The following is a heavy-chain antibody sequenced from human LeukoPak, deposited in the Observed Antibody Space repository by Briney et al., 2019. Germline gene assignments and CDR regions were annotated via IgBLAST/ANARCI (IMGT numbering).Heavy chain of an antibody. D-gene: IGHD1-26*01. CDR1: GFTFSGYW. CDR3: ARDGIVGSPLFKFDY. V-gene: IGHV3-30-3*01. Sequence: PGGSLRLSCAASGFTFSGYWMSWVRQAPGKGLEWVAIISFDGGNKYYADSVKGRFTISRDNSKNTLYLQMNSLRAEDTAVYYCARDGIVGSPLFKFDYWGQGTLVTVSS. CDR2: ISFDGGNK. J-gene: IGHJ4*02.